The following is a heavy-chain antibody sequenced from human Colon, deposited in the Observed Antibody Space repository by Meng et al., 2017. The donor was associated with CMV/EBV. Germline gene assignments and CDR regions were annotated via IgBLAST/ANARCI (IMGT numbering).Heavy chain of an antibody. CDR1: GFTFSGSA. D-gene: IGHD6-19*01. V-gene: IGHV3-73*01. J-gene: IGHJ4*02. CDR2: IRSKPNDFAT. Sequence: KISCAAAGFTFSGSAIHWIRQASGKGLEWVGRIRSKPNDFATEYAESVKGRFTISRDDSNDSAFLQMSSLKVDDTAVYYCAVLAVAEPISYWGQGTLVTVSS. CDR3: AVLAVAEPISY.